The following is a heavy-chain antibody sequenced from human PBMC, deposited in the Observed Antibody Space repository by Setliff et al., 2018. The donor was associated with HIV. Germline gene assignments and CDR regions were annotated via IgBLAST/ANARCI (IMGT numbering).Heavy chain of an antibody. CDR2: ISTHNDDT. Sequence: ASVKVSCKASGYTFTTYAISWVRQAPGQGLEWMGWISTHNDDTDYAQKFQGRVTMTRDTSTSTVYMELRSLRSDDTAMYYCARDRQDYSAGSYIYYFDYWGQGTLVTVSS. CDR3: ARDRQDYSAGSYIYYFDY. D-gene: IGHD3-10*01. CDR1: GYTFTTYA. J-gene: IGHJ4*02. V-gene: IGHV1-18*01.